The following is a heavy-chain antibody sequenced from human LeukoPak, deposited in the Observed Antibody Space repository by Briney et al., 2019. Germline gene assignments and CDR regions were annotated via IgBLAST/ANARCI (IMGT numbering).Heavy chain of an antibody. CDR3: ARGLGGNSPAFDI. D-gene: IGHD4-23*01. CDR2: IWYDGSKK. J-gene: IGHJ3*02. Sequence: GGSLRLSCAASGFPFRSYGMHWVRQAPGQGPEWVAVIWYDGSKKCYSDSVKGRFTISRDNSKSTLYLQVNDLRVEDTAMYYCARGLGGNSPAFDIWGQGTMVTVSP. CDR1: GFPFRSYG. V-gene: IGHV3-33*01.